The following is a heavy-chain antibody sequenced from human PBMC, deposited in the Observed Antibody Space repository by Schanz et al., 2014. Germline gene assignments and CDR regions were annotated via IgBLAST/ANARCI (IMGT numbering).Heavy chain of an antibody. V-gene: IGHV1-18*01. D-gene: IGHD3-10*01. CDR3: ARGRGFYDY. Sequence: QVQLVQSGAEVKKPGASVKVSCKASGGTFSSFGINWVRQAPGQGLEWMGRISPYNGNTNYAQKLQGRVTNTADKSARTAYMDLSSLGPEDAAVYYWARGRGFYDYWGQGTLVTVSS. J-gene: IGHJ4*02. CDR1: GGTFSSFG. CDR2: ISPYNGNT.